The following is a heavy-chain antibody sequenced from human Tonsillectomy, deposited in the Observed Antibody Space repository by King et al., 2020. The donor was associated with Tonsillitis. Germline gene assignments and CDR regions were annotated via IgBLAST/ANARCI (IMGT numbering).Heavy chain of an antibody. J-gene: IGHJ4*02. Sequence: QLQESGPGVVKLSETLSLTCTVSGGSISSIDHYWAWFRQPPGNRLERIGFMFYIGTIFYTPSLKNRSTISGGTSDNRISLRLTSVTAADTAVYFCATYVSGSFDYWGQGALVTVSS. CDR3: ATYVSGSFDY. D-gene: IGHD1-26*01. V-gene: IGHV4-39*01. CDR1: GGSISSIDHY. CDR2: MFYIGTI.